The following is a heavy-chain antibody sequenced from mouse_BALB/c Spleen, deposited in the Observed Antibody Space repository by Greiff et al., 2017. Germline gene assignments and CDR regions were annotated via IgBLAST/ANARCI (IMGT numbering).Heavy chain of an antibody. CDR1: GYTFTSYY. J-gene: IGHJ2*01. V-gene: IGHV1S56*01. D-gene: IGHD2-4*01. CDR3: AFYDYEYYFDY. CDR2: IYPGDGST. Sequence: QVQLQQSGPELVKPGASVKMSCKASGYTFTSYYIHWVKQRPGQGLEWIGWIYPGDGSTKYNEKFKGKTTLTADKSSSTAYMLLSSLTSEDSAIYFCAFYDYEYYFDYWGQGTTLTVSS.